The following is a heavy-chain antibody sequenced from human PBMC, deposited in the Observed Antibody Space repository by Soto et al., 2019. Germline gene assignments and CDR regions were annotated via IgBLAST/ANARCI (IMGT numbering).Heavy chain of an antibody. CDR3: ARGRGAAGTDSVQYYGMDV. V-gene: IGHV3-21*01. CDR1: GFTFSSYS. CDR2: ISSSSSYI. D-gene: IGHD6-13*01. Sequence: EVQLVESGGGLVKPGGSLRLSCAASGFTFSSYSMNWVRQAPGKGLEWVSSISSSSSYIYYADSVKGRFTISRDNAKNSLYLHMNSLRAEDTALYYCARGRGAAGTDSVQYYGMDVWGQGTTVTVSS. J-gene: IGHJ6*02.